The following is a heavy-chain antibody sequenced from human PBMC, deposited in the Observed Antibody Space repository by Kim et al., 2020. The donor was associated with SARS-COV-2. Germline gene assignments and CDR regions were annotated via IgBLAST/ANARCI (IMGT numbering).Heavy chain of an antibody. J-gene: IGHJ4*02. Sequence: SETLSLTCAVYGGSFSGYYWSWIRQPPGKGLEWIGEINHSGSTNYNPSLKSRVTISVDTSKNQFSLKLSSVTAADTAVYYCARGHPKWLVPYYFDYWGQGTLVTVSS. D-gene: IGHD6-19*01. CDR2: INHSGST. V-gene: IGHV4-34*01. CDR3: ARGHPKWLVPYYFDY. CDR1: GGSFSGYY.